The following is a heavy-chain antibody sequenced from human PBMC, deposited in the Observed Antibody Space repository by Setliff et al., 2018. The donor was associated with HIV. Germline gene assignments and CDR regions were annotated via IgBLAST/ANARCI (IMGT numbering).Heavy chain of an antibody. CDR2: ISAYHGNT. Sequence: KVSCKASGYTFIRYGITWVRQAPGQGLQWMGWISAYHGNTKYTQSLQGRVTMTINTSTNTAYMELRSLTSDDTAVYYCAREMRDYSGSGLSTFDYWGQGTLVTVS. CDR3: AREMRDYSGSGLSTFDY. V-gene: IGHV1-18*01. D-gene: IGHD3-10*01. J-gene: IGHJ4*02. CDR1: GYTFIRYG.